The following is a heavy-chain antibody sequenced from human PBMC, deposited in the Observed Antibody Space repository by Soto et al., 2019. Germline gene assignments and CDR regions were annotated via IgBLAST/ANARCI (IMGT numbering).Heavy chain of an antibody. Sequence: EVQLVESGGGLVQPGGSLRLACAGSGFRVSDYWMHWVRQAPGKGLVWVSRVSNEGSKEYADFVKGRLTLSKDNAKNTLYLEMDSLSGEDTALYYYTATTRNVMGVWGQGTKVTVAS. D-gene: IGHD1-1*01. CDR2: VSNEGSK. V-gene: IGHV3-74*01. CDR3: TATTRNVMGV. CDR1: GFRVSDYW. J-gene: IGHJ6*02.